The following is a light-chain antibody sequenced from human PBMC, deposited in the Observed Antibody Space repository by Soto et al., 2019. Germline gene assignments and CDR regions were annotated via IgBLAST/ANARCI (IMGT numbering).Light chain of an antibody. CDR1: QGITSA. CDR3: QQFSTYPLT. CDR2: DVS. J-gene: IGKJ4*01. V-gene: IGKV1-13*02. Sequence: AIQLTQSPSSLSASLGGRVTITCRSSQGITSAIAWYRQRPGMAPELLIYDVSTLASGVTSRFSGSGSGTDFTLTISALQPEDFATYYCQQFSTYPLTFGGGTKVDIK.